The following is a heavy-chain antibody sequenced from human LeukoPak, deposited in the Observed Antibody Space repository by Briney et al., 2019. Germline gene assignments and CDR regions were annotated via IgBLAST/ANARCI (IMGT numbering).Heavy chain of an antibody. CDR1: GGPISSGGYS. CDR2: IYHSGST. D-gene: IGHD3-3*01. V-gene: IGHV4-30-2*01. Sequence: PSQTLSLTCAVSGGPISSGGYSWSWIRQPPGKGLEWIGYIYHSGSTYYNPSLKSRVTISVDRSKNQFSLKLSSVTAADTAVYYCARGVLEWSYYYYYGMDVWGQGTTVTVSS. J-gene: IGHJ6*02. CDR3: ARGVLEWSYYYYYGMDV.